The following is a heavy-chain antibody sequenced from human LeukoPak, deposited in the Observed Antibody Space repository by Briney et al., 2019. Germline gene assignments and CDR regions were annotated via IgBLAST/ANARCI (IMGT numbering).Heavy chain of an antibody. CDR3: GRGGYCSGGSCYWFDP. J-gene: IGHJ5*02. Sequence: PSETLSLTCAVYGGSFSGYYWSWIRQPPGKGLEWIGEINHSGSTNYNPSLKSRVTISLDTSRNQFSLKLSSVTASDTAVYYCGRGGYCSGGSCYWFDPWGQGTLVTVSS. V-gene: IGHV4-34*01. D-gene: IGHD2-15*01. CDR1: GGSFSGYY. CDR2: INHSGST.